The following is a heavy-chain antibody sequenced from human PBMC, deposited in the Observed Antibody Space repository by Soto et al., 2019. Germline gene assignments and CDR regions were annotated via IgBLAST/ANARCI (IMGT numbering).Heavy chain of an antibody. J-gene: IGHJ4*02. CDR1: RDSVSRNSAA. CDR3: ARGNAGVFDY. Sequence: SQTLSLTCAISRDSVSRNSAAWNWIRQSPSRGLERLGRTYYRSEWYNDYAVSVKGRLSINPDTSKNRFSLQLNSVTPEDTAVYFCARGNAGVFDYWGQGTPVTVSS. D-gene: IGHD7-27*01. V-gene: IGHV6-1*01. CDR2: TYYRSEWYN.